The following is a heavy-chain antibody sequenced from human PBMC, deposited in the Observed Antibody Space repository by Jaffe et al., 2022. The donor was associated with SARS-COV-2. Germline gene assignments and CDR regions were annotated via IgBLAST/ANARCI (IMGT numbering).Heavy chain of an antibody. CDR1: GGSISSGNYH. D-gene: IGHD5-12*01. Sequence: QVQLQQSGPGLVKPSQTLSLTCTVSGGSISSGNYHWGWIRQPAGKGLEWIGHIYTSGSTNYNPSLKSRVTISADTSNNQFSLKLTSVIAADSAVYYCVRDGYNLGFDAFHIWGQGTVVTVSS. CDR3: VRDGYNLGFDAFHI. J-gene: IGHJ3*02. CDR2: IYTSGST. V-gene: IGHV4-61*02.